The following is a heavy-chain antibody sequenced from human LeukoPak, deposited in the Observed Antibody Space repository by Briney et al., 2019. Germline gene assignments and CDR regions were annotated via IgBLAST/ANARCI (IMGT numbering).Heavy chain of an antibody. CDR2: IVVGSSNT. CDR3: AADLPYSNYGPLDY. D-gene: IGHD4-11*01. Sequence: SVKVSCKASGFSFATSAMQWVRQARGQRLEWIGWIVVGSSNTKYAQKFQERVTITRDTSTSTAYLELRSLRSEDTAVYFCAADLPYSNYGPLDYWGQGTLVTVSS. V-gene: IGHV1-58*02. J-gene: IGHJ4*02. CDR1: GFSFATSA.